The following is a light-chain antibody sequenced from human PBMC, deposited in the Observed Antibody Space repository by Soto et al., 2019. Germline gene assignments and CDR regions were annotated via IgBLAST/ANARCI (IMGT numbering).Light chain of an antibody. V-gene: IGLV1-51*01. CDR2: DNN. CDR1: SSNIGKNS. Sequence: QSVLTQPPSVSAAPGQKVTISCSGSSSNIGKNSVSWYQQFPGTAPKLLIYDNNKQPSGIPDRFSGSKSGTSATLGITGLQTGDEADYYCGTWDSSLSAYVFGNGTKV. J-gene: IGLJ1*01. CDR3: GTWDSSLSAYV.